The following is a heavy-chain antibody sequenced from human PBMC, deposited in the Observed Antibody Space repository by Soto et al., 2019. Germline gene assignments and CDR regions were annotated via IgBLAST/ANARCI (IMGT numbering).Heavy chain of an antibody. J-gene: IGHJ6*02. Sequence: PGESLKISCKGSGYSFTSYWIGWVRQMPGKGLEWMGIIYPGDSDTRYSPSLQGQVTISADKSISTAYLQWSSLKASDTAMYYCARQRRYYYYGMDVWGQGTTVTVSS. CDR2: IYPGDSDT. CDR3: ARQRRYYYYGMDV. CDR1: GYSFTSYW. V-gene: IGHV5-51*01.